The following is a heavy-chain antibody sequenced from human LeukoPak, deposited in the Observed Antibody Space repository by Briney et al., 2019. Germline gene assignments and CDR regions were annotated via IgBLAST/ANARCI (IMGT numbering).Heavy chain of an antibody. V-gene: IGHV4-4*09. CDR3: ARGLRDEERHYGYYYMDV. CDR1: GDSVSGYY. J-gene: IGHJ6*03. D-gene: IGHD3-22*01. Sequence: PSETLSLTCTVSGDSVSGYYGSWIRQPPGKGLEWIGYFYTSANTNYNPSLKSRVTMSVDTSKNQFSLKLSSVTAADTAVYYCARGLRDEERHYGYYYMDVWGEGTTVTVSS. CDR2: FYTSANT.